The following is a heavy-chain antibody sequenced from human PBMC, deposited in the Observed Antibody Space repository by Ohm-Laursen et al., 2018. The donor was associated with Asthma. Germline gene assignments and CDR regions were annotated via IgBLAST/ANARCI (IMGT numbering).Heavy chain of an antibody. CDR1: GYTFTSYD. J-gene: IGHJ4*02. CDR2: ISINNGKT. CDR3: ARAQNRYSGSQPLNY. V-gene: IGHV1-18*01. Sequence: GASVKVSCKASGYTFTSYDINWVRQATGQGLEWLGWISINNGKTKYAQMVQGRVTMTTDTSTSTAYMELRSLRSDDTAVYYCARAQNRYSGSQPLNYWGQGTLVTVSS. D-gene: IGHD1-26*01.